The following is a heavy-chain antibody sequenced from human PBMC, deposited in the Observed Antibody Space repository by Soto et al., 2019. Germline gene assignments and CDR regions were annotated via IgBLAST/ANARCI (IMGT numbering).Heavy chain of an antibody. Sequence: QVQLQESGPGLVKPSGTLSLTCAVSSGSISSSNWWSWVRQPPVKGLVWIGEIYHSGSTNYNPSLKSRVTISVDKSKNQFSLELSSVTAANTGVYYGAIKGRLDSSSSHFDYWGQGTLVTGSS. CDR2: IYHSGST. CDR3: AIKGRLDSSSSHFDY. J-gene: IGHJ4*02. V-gene: IGHV4-4*02. D-gene: IGHD6-6*01. CDR1: SGSISSSNW.